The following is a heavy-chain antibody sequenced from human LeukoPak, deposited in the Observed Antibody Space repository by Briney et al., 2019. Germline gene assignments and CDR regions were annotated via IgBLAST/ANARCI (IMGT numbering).Heavy chain of an antibody. CDR1: GGSISSGGYY. J-gene: IGHJ3*02. CDR2: IYYSGST. Sequence: PSQTLSLTCTVSGGSISSGGYYWGWPRQRPGKGLEWIGYIYYSGSTYYNPSLKSRVTISVDTSKNQFSLKLSSVTAADTAVYYCAREEAPGAAFDIWGQGTMVTVSS. V-gene: IGHV4-31*03. CDR3: AREEAPGAAFDI.